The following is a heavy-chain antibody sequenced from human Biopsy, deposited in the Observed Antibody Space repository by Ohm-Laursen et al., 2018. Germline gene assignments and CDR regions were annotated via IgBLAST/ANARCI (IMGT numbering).Heavy chain of an antibody. V-gene: IGHV4-59*12. J-gene: IGHJ2*01. Sequence: SETLSLTWTVSGGPIDSYYWSWIRQPPGKALGWIGYIYFTGRTSYNPSLKSRVTMSVNTSKKQFSLRLSSVTAVDTAVYYCASAGYNPDWNFDLWGRGTRVTVSS. CDR2: IYFTGRT. D-gene: IGHD5-24*01. CDR3: ASAGYNPDWNFDL. CDR1: GGPIDSYY.